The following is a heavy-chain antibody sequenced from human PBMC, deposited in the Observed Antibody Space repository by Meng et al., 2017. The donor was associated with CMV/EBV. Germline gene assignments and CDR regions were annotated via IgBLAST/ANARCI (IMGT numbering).Heavy chain of an antibody. D-gene: IGHD3-22*01. CDR1: GYTFTSYY. J-gene: IGHJ6*02. CDR3: AREIISGYYRTQYLMDV. V-gene: IGHV1-46*01. Sequence: ASVKVSYKASGYTFTSYYMHWVRQAPGQGLEWMGIINPSGGSTSYAQKFQGRVTMTRDTSTSTVYMELSSLRSEDTAVYYCAREIISGYYRTQYLMDVWGQGTTVTVSS. CDR2: INPSGGST.